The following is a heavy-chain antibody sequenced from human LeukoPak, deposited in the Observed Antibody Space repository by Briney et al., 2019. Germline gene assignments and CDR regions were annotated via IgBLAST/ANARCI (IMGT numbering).Heavy chain of an antibody. V-gene: IGHV3-53*01. J-gene: IGHJ4*02. CDR2: IYSGGST. CDR3: VSDILRNFDY. CDR1: GFTVNNNY. D-gene: IGHD2-21*01. Sequence: PGGSLRLSCAASGFTVNNNYMSWVRQAPGKGLEWGSIIYSGGSTKYADSVKGRFTISRDTSKNTLYLQMNSLSAEDSAVYYCVSDILRNFDYWGQGTLVTVSS.